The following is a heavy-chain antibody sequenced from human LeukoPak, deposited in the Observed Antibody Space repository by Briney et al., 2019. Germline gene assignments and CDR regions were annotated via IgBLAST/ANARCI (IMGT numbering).Heavy chain of an antibody. J-gene: IGHJ4*02. V-gene: IGHV1-3*03. D-gene: IGHD3-10*01. CDR1: GYTFTSYA. CDR3: ARDYYYGSGSSDY. CDR2: INAGNGNT. Sequence: ASVKVSCKASGYTFTSYAMHWVRQAPGQRLEWMGWINAGNGNTKYSQEFQGRVTITRDTSASPAYMELSSLRSEDMAVYYCARDYYYGSGSSDYWGQGTLVTVSS.